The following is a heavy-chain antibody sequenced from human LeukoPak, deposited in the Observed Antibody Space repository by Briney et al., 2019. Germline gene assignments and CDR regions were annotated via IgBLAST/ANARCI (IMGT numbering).Heavy chain of an antibody. D-gene: IGHD3-22*01. Sequence: GGSLRLSCSASGVTFSSHAMHWVRQAPGKGLEYVSGISDNGGSTFYADSVKGRFTISRDNSKNTLYLQMNSLRAEDTAVYYCARDRYYYDSSGYYYVPRPANWYFDLWGRGTLVTVSS. CDR2: ISDNGGST. V-gene: IGHV3-64*04. CDR1: GVTFSSHA. J-gene: IGHJ2*01. CDR3: ARDRYYYDSSGYYYVPRPANWYFDL.